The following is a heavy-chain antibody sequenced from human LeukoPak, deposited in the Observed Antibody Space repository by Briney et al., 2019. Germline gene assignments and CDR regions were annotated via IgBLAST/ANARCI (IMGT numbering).Heavy chain of an antibody. CDR1: GFTFSSYS. J-gene: IGHJ4*02. D-gene: IGHD4-17*01. V-gene: IGHV3-21*01. CDR2: ISSSSSYI. CDR3: ARARDGDYWSDFDY. Sequence: GGSLRLSCAASGFTFSSYSMNWVRQAPGKGLEWVSSISSSSSYIYYADSVKGRFANSRDNAKNSLYLQMNSLRAEDTAVYYCARARDGDYWSDFDYWGQGTLVTVSS.